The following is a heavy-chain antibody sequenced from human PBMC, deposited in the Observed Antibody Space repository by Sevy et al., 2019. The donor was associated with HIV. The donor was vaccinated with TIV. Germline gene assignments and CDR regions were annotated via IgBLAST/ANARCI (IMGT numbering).Heavy chain of an antibody. J-gene: IGHJ6*02. Sequence: SETLSLTCTVSGGSISSSSYYWGWIRQPPGKGLEWIGSIYYSGSTYYNPSLKSRVTISVDTSKNQFSLKLSSVTAADMAVYYCARGRVAGTWDYYYYGMDVWGQGTTVTVSS. V-gene: IGHV4-39*01. CDR2: IYYSGST. D-gene: IGHD6-19*01. CDR3: ARGRVAGTWDYYYYGMDV. CDR1: GGSISSSSYY.